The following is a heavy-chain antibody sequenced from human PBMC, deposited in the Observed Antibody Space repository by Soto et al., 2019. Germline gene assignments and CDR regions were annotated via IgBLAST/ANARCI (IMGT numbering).Heavy chain of an antibody. J-gene: IGHJ4*02. CDR2: IYYSGST. CDR1: GGSISSGGYY. V-gene: IGHV4-31*03. D-gene: IGHD3-10*01. Sequence: QVQLQESGPGLVKPSQTLSLTCTVSGGSISSGGYYWSWIRQHPGKGLEWIGYIYYSGSTYYNPSLKSRVTISVDTSKNQFSLKLSSVTAADTAVYYCARGIGYYYGSGSYGSGTFDYWGQGTLVTVSS. CDR3: ARGIGYYYGSGSYGSGTFDY.